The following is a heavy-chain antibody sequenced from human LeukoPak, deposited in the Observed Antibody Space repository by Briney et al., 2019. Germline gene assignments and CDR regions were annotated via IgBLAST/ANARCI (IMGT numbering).Heavy chain of an antibody. CDR3: AGNVVVVAATRGYYYGMDV. V-gene: IGHV3-48*03. D-gene: IGHD2-15*01. Sequence: QSGGSLRLSCAASGFTFSSYERNWVRQAPGKGLEGVSYISSSGSTIYYADSVKGRFTISRDNAKNSLYLQMNSLRVEDTAVYYCAGNVVVVAATRGYYYGMDVWGQGTTVTVSS. J-gene: IGHJ6*02. CDR1: GFTFSSYE. CDR2: ISSSGSTI.